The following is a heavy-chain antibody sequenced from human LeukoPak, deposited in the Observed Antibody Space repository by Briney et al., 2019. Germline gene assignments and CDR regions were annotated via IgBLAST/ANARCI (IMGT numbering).Heavy chain of an antibody. CDR2: ISYDGSNK. J-gene: IGHJ5*02. V-gene: IGHV3-30*03. Sequence: GGSLRLSCAASGFTFSSYGMHWVRQAPGKGLEWVAVISYDGSNKYYADSVKGRFTISRDNSKNTLYLQMNSLRAEDTAVYYCARDGARRPIFGGGINWFDPWGQGTLVTVSS. CDR3: ARDGARRPIFGGGINWFDP. CDR1: GFTFSSYG. D-gene: IGHD3-3*01.